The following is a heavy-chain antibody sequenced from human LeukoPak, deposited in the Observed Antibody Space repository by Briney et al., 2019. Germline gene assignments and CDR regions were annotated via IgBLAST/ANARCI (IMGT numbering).Heavy chain of an antibody. Sequence: GGSLRLSCAAPGFTFSSYGMHWVRQAPGKGLEWVAVIWYDGSNKYYADSVKGRFTISRDNSKNTLYLQMNSLRAEDTAVYYCARDRLRYYFDYWGQGTLVTVSS. J-gene: IGHJ4*02. D-gene: IGHD3-9*01. V-gene: IGHV3-33*01. CDR2: IWYDGSNK. CDR3: ARDRLRYYFDY. CDR1: GFTFSSYG.